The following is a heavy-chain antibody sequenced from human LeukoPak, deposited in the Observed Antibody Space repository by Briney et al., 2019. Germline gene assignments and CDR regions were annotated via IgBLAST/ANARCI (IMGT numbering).Heavy chain of an antibody. Sequence: GASVKVSCKASRYTFTSYYVHWVRQARGQGLEWMGIINPSGGSTSYAQKFQGRVTMTRDTSTSTVYMELSSLRSEDTAVYYCARDVGARNFDGMDVWGQGTTVTVSS. CDR1: RYTFTSYY. D-gene: IGHD1-26*01. CDR3: ARDVGARNFDGMDV. V-gene: IGHV1-46*01. J-gene: IGHJ6*02. CDR2: INPSGGST.